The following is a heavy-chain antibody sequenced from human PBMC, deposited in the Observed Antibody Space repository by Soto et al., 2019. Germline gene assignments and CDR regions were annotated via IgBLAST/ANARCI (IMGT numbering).Heavy chain of an antibody. CDR2: ISYRGST. V-gene: IGHV4-39*01. CDR1: AGSISSSNYY. J-gene: IGHJ2*01. CDR3: PRHGQTLSL. Sequence: QLQLQESGPGLVKPSETLSLTCTGSAGSISSSNYYWGWIRQRPGKGLEWIGSISYRGSTNYNPSLKSRVTISVDTSTNQFSLKLSSVTAADTAVYYCPRHGQTLSLWGRGTLVTVSS.